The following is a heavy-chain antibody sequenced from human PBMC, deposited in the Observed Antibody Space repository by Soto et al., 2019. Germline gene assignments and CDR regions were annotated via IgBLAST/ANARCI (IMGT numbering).Heavy chain of an antibody. D-gene: IGHD2-15*01. CDR3: ARVECSGGSCYFDY. J-gene: IGHJ4*02. V-gene: IGHV1-8*01. Sequence: QVQLVQSGAEVKKPGASVKVSCKASGYTFTSYDINWVRQATGQGLEWMGWMNPNSGNTGYAQKLQGRVTMTRNTSISTAYMELSSLRSEDTAVYYCARVECSGGSCYFDYWGQGTLVTVSS. CDR1: GYTFTSYD. CDR2: MNPNSGNT.